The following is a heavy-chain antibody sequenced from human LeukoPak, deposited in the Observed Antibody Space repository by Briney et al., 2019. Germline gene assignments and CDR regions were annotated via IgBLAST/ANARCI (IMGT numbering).Heavy chain of an antibody. CDR2: IIPIFGTV. CDR1: GGTFSSYA. CDR3: AGGLYSNSPYYYYYYMDV. D-gene: IGHD4-11*01. V-gene: IGHV1-69*01. J-gene: IGHJ6*03. Sequence: ASVKVSCKASGGTFSSYAISWVRQAPGQGLEWMGGIIPIFGTVNYAQKFQGRVTITADESTSTAYMELSSLRSEDTAVYYCAGGLYSNSPYYYYYYMDVWGKGTTVTVSS.